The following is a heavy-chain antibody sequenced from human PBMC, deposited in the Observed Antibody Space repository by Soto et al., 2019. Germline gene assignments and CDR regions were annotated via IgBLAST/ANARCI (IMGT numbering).Heavy chain of an antibody. CDR3: ARDLLHYDFWSGYSAYFYYGMDV. CDR2: ISDSGGTV. J-gene: IGHJ6*02. D-gene: IGHD3-3*01. V-gene: IGHV3-48*03. Sequence: LRLSCAASGFTFSSYEMNWVRQAPGQGLEWVSYISDSGGTVYYADSVKGRFTVSRDNAQNSVYLQMNSLRTEDTAVYYCARDLLHYDFWSGYSAYFYYGMDVWGPGTTVTVSS. CDR1: GFTFSSYE.